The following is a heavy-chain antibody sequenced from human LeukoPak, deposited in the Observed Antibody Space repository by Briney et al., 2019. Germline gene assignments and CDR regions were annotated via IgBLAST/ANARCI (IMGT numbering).Heavy chain of an antibody. J-gene: IGHJ5*02. Sequence: ALVKVSCKASGYTFTGDYMHWVRQDPGQGLEWMGWINPNSGGTNYAQKFQGRVTMTRDTSISTAYMELSRLRSDDTAVYYCAIVMITFGGVIDPWGQGTLVTVSS. CDR2: INPNSGGT. CDR3: AIVMITFGGVIDP. V-gene: IGHV1-2*02. D-gene: IGHD3-16*01. CDR1: GYTFTGDY.